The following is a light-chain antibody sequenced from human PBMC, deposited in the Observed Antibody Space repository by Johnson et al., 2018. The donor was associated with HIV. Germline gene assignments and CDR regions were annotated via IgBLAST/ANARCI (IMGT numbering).Light chain of an antibody. J-gene: IGLJ1*01. CDR3: GTWDSSLTTYV. V-gene: IGLV1-51*02. CDR2: ENS. CDR1: SSNIGSNT. Sequence: QSVLTQPPSASGTPGQRVTISCSGSSSNIGSNTVNWYQQLPGTAPKLLISENSKRPSGIPDRFSGSKSGTSATLAVSGLQTGDEADYYGGTWDSSLTTYVFGTGTKVTVL.